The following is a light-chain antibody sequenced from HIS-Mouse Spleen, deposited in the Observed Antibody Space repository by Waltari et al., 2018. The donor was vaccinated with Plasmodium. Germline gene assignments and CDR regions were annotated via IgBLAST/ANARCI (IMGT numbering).Light chain of an antibody. CDR3: SSYAGSNNYV. J-gene: IGLJ1*01. Sequence: QSALTQPPSPSGSPGPSVTLSCTGTSSDVGGYNYVSWYQQHPGKAPKLMIYEASKRPSGVPDRFSGSKSGNTASLTVSGLQAEDEADYYCSSYAGSNNYVFGTGTKVTVL. CDR2: EAS. V-gene: IGLV2-8*01. CDR1: SSDVGGYNY.